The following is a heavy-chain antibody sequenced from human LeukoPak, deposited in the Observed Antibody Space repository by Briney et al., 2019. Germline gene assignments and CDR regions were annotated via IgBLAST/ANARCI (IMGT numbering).Heavy chain of an antibody. D-gene: IGHD6-13*01. CDR1: GGSFSGYF. CDR2: INHGVST. V-gene: IGHV4-34*01. Sequence: SSETLSLTCAVYGGSFSGYFWSWIRQPPGKGLEWIGEINHGVSTNYNPSLKSRVTISVDTSKNQFSLRLSSVTAADTAVYYCARGQRQLADYYYYYMDVWGKGATVTVSS. J-gene: IGHJ6*03. CDR3: ARGQRQLADYYYYYMDV.